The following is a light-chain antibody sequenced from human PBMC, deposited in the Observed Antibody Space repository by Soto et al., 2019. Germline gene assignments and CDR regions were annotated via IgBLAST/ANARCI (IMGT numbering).Light chain of an antibody. Sequence: QAVVPQEPSLTVSPGGTVSLTFGSSTGAVTSGHYPYWFQQKPGQAPRTLIYDTSNKHSWTPARFSGSLLGGKAALTLSGAQPEDEAEYYGLRSYSGVVVFGGGTKLTVL. V-gene: IGLV7-46*01. CDR1: TGAVTSGHY. CDR3: LRSYSGVVV. J-gene: IGLJ2*01. CDR2: DTS.